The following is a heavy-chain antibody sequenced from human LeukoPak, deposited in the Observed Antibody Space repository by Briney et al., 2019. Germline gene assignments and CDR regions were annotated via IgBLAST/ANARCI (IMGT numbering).Heavy chain of an antibody. J-gene: IGHJ4*02. Sequence: ASVKVSCKASGGTFSSYAISWVRQAPGQGLEWMGRIIPILGIANYAQKFQGRVTITADKSTSTAYMELSSLRSEDTAVYYCARSEEQWNPPFDYWGQGTLVTVSS. CDR2: IIPILGIA. V-gene: IGHV1-69*04. CDR3: ARSEEQWNPPFDY. CDR1: GGTFSSYA. D-gene: IGHD6-19*01.